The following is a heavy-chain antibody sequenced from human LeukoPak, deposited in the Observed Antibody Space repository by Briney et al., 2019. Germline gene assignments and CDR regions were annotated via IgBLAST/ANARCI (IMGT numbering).Heavy chain of an antibody. V-gene: IGHV3-21*01. Sequence: GGSLRPTCAASGFTFSGYTMNWVRQAPGKGLKWVSSISSYSNYMYYADSVKGRFTISRDNARNSLYLQMNSLRADDTAVYYCAGSGRGYSYGYPEGYWGQGTLVTVSS. CDR1: GFTFSGYT. D-gene: IGHD5-18*01. CDR3: AGSGRGYSYGYPEGY. J-gene: IGHJ4*02. CDR2: ISSYSNYM.